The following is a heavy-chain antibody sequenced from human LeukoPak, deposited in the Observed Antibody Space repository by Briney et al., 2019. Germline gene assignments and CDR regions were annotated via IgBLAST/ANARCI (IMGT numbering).Heavy chain of an antibody. CDR1: GFTLSIYA. D-gene: IGHD3-10*01. V-gene: IGHV3-23*01. CDR2: LTSGGGST. J-gene: IGHJ3*02. CDR3: AKDFIQGSRKDAFDI. Sequence: HPGGSLRLSCAASGFTLSIYAMSWVRQAPGKGLEWVSALTSGGGSTYYADSVKGRFTISRDNSKNTLYLQMNSLRAEDTAVYYCAKDFIQGSRKDAFDIWGQGTMVTVSS.